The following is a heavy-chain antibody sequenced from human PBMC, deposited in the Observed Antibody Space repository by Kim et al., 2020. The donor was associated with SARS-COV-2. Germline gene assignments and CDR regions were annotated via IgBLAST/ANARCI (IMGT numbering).Heavy chain of an antibody. J-gene: IGHJ3*01. CDR3: ARYQESAGAFDV. D-gene: IGHD2-2*01. V-gene: IGHV4-59*01. Sequence: SYNPALKRRVTISVDTAKNQFSLKLRSVTAAETAMYYCARYQESAGAFDVWGQGTMVTVSS.